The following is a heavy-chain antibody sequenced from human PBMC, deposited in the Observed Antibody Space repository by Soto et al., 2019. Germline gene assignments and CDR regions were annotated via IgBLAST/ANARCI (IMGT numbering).Heavy chain of an antibody. V-gene: IGHV1-18*04. CDR2: IAEYNNHT. CDR1: GYNFDDYS. Sequence: QVQLVQSGSELKKPGASVKVSCKTSGYNFDDYSIHWVRQAPGQGLEWVGWIAEYNNHTNYGQNFQGRISMTTDLSTNTVYMELTTLRSDDTAVYYCARGKRSYVSYGDYWGQGTLVTVSS. D-gene: IGHD3-16*01. CDR3: ARGKRSYVSYGDY. J-gene: IGHJ4*02.